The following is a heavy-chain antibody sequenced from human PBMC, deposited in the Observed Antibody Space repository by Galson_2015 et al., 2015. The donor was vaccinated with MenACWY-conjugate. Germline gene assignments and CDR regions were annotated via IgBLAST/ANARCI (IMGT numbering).Heavy chain of an antibody. J-gene: IGHJ6*02. V-gene: IGHV3-73*01. Sequence: SLRLSCAASGFTFSGSAMHWVRQASGKGLEWVGRIRSKANSYATAYAASVKGRFTISRDDSKNTAYLQMNSLKTEDTAVYYCTSPAVEYYYGSVYYYYGMDVWGQGTTVTVSS. CDR2: IRSKANSYAT. CDR1: GFTFSGSA. D-gene: IGHD3-10*01. CDR3: TSPAVEYYYGSVYYYYGMDV.